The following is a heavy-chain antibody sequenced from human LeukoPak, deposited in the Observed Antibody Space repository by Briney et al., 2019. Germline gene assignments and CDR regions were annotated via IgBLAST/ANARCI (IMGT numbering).Heavy chain of an antibody. CDR1: GFTFSSYE. V-gene: IGHV3-48*03. D-gene: IGHD6-13*01. Sequence: GGSLRLSCAASGFTFSSYEMNWVRQAPGKGLEWVSYISSSGSTIYYADSVKGRFTISRDNSKNTLYLQMNSLRAEDTAVYYCAKDRWDSSSWYSHTYNWFDPWGQGTLVTVSS. CDR3: AKDRWDSSSWYSHTYNWFDP. CDR2: ISSSGSTI. J-gene: IGHJ5*02.